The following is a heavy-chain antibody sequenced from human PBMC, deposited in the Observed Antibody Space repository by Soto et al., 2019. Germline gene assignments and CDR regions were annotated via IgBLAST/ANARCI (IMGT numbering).Heavy chain of an antibody. Sequence: SQTLSLTCAISGDSVSSKSAAWNWIRQSPSRGLEWLGRTYYRSKWYNDYAVSVKSRITINPDTSKNQFSLQLKSVTAADTAVYYCARHRDYDILTNYRKYYFDYWGQGALVTVSS. J-gene: IGHJ4*02. CDR2: TYYRSKWYN. V-gene: IGHV6-1*01. D-gene: IGHD3-9*01. CDR3: ARHRDYDILTNYRKYYFDY. CDR1: GDSVSSKSAA.